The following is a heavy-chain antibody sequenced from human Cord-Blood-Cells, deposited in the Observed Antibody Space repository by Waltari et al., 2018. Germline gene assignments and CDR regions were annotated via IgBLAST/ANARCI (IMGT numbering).Heavy chain of an antibody. CDR1: GFTFSSYS. D-gene: IGHD6-6*01. Sequence: EVQLVESGGGLVKPGGSLRLSCAASGFTFSSYSMNWVRQAPGKGLGWVSSISSISSYIYYADSVKGRFTISRDNAKNSLYLQMNSLRAEDTAVYYCARDRSSFDYWGQGTLVTVSS. CDR3: ARDRSSFDY. V-gene: IGHV3-21*01. J-gene: IGHJ4*02. CDR2: ISSISSYI.